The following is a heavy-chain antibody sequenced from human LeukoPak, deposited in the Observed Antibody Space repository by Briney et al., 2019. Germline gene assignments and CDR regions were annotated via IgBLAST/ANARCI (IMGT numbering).Heavy chain of an antibody. CDR1: GLTFNNYA. J-gene: IGHJ4*02. V-gene: IGHV3-30-3*01. CDR3: ARGSGSPLYFDD. Sequence: GGSLRLSCAASGLTFNNYAMYWVRQAPGKGLEWLASITSDGNKEFHADSVKGRFTISRDNFRSTLYLQMNSLRAEDTAVYYCARGSGSPLYFDDWGQGTLVTVSS. D-gene: IGHD1-26*01. CDR2: ITSDGNKE.